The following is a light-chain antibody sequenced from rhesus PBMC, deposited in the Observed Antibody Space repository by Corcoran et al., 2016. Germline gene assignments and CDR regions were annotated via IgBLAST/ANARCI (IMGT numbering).Light chain of an antibody. J-gene: IGKJ1*01. CDR1: QGITND. Sequence: DIQMTQSPSSLSASVGDRVTITCRASQGITNDLAWYQQKPGETPKLLIYEASSLQSGFPSRFSGSGSGTDFTLTISSWQSEDFATYYCQHYYTTPWTFGQGTKVEIK. CDR3: QHYYTTPWT. V-gene: IGKV1-25*01. CDR2: EAS.